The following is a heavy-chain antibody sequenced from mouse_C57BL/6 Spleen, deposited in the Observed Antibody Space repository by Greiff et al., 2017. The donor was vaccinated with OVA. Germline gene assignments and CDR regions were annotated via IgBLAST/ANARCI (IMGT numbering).Heavy chain of an antibody. V-gene: IGHV1-42*01. D-gene: IGHD2-2*01. CDR3: ARSEGHGYYFDY. J-gene: IGHJ2*01. CDR2: LNPSTGGT. Sequence: EVQLQQSGPELVKPGASVKISCKASGYSFTGYYMNWVKQSPEKSLEWIGELNPSTGGTTYNQKFKAKATLTVDKSSSTAYMQLKSLTSEDSAVYYCARSEGHGYYFDYWGQGTTLTVSS. CDR1: GYSFTGYY.